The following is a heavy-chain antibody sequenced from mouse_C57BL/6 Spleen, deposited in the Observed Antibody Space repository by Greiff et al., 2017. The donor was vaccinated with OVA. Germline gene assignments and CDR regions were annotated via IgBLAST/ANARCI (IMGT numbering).Heavy chain of an antibody. CDR2: IHPNSGST. V-gene: IGHV1-64*01. CDR3: ASLSTAFDY. J-gene: IGHJ2*01. Sequence: VKLQESGAELVKPGASVKLSCKASGYTFTSYWMHWVKQRPGQGLEWIGMIHPNSGSTNYNEKFKSKATLTVDKSSSTAYMQLSSLTSEDSAVYYCASLSTAFDYWGQGTTLTVSS. CDR1: GYTFTSYW. D-gene: IGHD1-2*01.